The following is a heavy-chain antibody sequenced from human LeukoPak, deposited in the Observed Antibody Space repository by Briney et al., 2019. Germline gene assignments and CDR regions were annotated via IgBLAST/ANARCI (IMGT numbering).Heavy chain of an antibody. D-gene: IGHD5-12*01. CDR3: ARLDIVATISWFDP. CDR2: IIPIFGTA. V-gene: IGHV1-69*13. J-gene: IGHJ5*02. CDR1: GYTFTSYG. Sequence: SVKVSCKASGYTFTSYGISWVRQAPGQGLEWMGGIIPIFGTANYAQKFQGRVTITADESTSTAYMELSSLRSEDTAVYYCARLDIVATISWFDPWGQGTLVTVSS.